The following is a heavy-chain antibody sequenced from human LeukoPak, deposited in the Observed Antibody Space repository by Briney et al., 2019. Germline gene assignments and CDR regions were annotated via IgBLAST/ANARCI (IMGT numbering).Heavy chain of an antibody. CDR3: ATIPSYYDMNWFDP. CDR1: GYTLTELS. J-gene: IGHJ5*02. Sequence: ASVKVSCKVSGYTLTELSMHWVRQAPGKGLEWMGGFDPEDGETIYAQKFQGRVTMTEDTSTDTAYMELSSLRSEDTAVYYCATIPSYYDMNWFDPWGQGTLVTVSS. D-gene: IGHD3-22*01. CDR2: FDPEDGET. V-gene: IGHV1-24*01.